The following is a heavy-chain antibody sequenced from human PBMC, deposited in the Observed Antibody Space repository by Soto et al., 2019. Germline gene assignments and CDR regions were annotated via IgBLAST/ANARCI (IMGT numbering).Heavy chain of an antibody. Sequence: GESLKISCKGSGYSFTSYWIGWVRQMPGKGLEWMGIIYPGDSDTRYSPSFQGQVTISADKSISTAYLQWSSLKASDTAMYYCARQSYAGTKYYYYYYMGVWGKGTTVTVSS. CDR3: ARQSYAGTKYYYYYYMGV. J-gene: IGHJ6*03. D-gene: IGHD1-7*01. CDR2: IYPGDSDT. V-gene: IGHV5-51*01. CDR1: GYSFTSYW.